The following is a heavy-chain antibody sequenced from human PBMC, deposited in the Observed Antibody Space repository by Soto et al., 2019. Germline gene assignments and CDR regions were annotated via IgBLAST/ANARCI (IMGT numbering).Heavy chain of an antibody. V-gene: IGHV1-69*13. D-gene: IGHD5-18*01. CDR3: ATGGHNDGYNFYHGMDV. Sequence: QVLLVQSGAEVKKPGASVKVSCRTSGYTFTNNAIHWVRQAPGQGLEWLGGVIPLFDTAYYAQKFRGRLRISADGATTTAYMELSGLTSADTAVYFCATGGHNDGYNFYHGMDVWGQGTTVTVS. CDR1: GYTFTNNA. CDR2: VIPLFDTA. J-gene: IGHJ6*02.